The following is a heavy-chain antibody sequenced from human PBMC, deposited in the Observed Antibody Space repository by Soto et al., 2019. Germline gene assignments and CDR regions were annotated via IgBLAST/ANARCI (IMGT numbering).Heavy chain of an antibody. CDR3: AIVVVVAAGGYYYYYGMDV. V-gene: IGHV5-10-1*01. Sequence: GESLKISCKGSGYSFTSYWISWVRQMPGKGLEWMGRIDPSDSYTNYSPSFQGHVTISADKSISTAYLQWSSLKASDTAMYYCAIVVVVAAGGYYYYYGMDVWGQGTRVTVSS. D-gene: IGHD2-15*01. J-gene: IGHJ6*02. CDR1: GYSFTSYW. CDR2: IDPSDSYT.